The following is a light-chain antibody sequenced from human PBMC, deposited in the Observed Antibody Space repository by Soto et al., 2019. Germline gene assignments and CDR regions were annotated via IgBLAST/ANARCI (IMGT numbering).Light chain of an antibody. Sequence: QSVLTQPPSASGTPGQRVTISCSGSSSNIGSNYVYWYQQLPGTAPKLLIYSNNQRPSGVPDRFSGSKSGTSASLAISGLRSEDEADYYCAAWDSSLNTVVFGGGTKLTVL. J-gene: IGLJ2*01. V-gene: IGLV1-47*02. CDR2: SNN. CDR1: SSNIGSNY. CDR3: AAWDSSLNTVV.